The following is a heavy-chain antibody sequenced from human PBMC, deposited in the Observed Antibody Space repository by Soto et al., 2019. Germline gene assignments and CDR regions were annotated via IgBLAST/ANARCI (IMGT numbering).Heavy chain of an antibody. CDR3: AKKGYYVSGKINLFDS. CDR2: IYPTGST. J-gene: IGHJ4*02. CDR1: GYSVSSDYY. Sequence: SETLSLTCTVSGYSVSSDYYWGWIRQPPGKGLEWFGCIYPTGSTYYNPSLKSGVAISIDASKNQFSLRLTSVTAAATAMYDCAKKGYYVSGKINLFDSVGRRSLV. D-gene: IGHD3-10*01. V-gene: IGHV4-38-2*02.